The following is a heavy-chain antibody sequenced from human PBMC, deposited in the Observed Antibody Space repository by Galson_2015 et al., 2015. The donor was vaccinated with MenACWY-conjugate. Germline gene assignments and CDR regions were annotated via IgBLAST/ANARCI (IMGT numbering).Heavy chain of an antibody. CDR2: IRSKSNTYAT. D-gene: IGHD1-26*01. Sequence: SLRLSCAASGFTFTDFPIHWVRQASGKGLEWLGRIRSKSNTYATTYAASVRGRFTISRDDSKNTAYLQMDSLESEDTALYYCTRLEDLGGSQTGLYHFDYWGQGVLVTVSS. V-gene: IGHV3-73*01. J-gene: IGHJ4*02. CDR3: TRLEDLGGSQTGLYHFDY. CDR1: GFTFTDFP.